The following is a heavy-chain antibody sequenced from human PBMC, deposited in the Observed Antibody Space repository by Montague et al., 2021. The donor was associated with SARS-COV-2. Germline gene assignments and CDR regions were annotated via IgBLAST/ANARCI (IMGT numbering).Heavy chain of an antibody. V-gene: IGHV3-74*01. J-gene: IGHJ6*03. Sequence: SLRLSCAASGFTFSSYWMHWVRQAPGKGLVWVPRINSDGSSTSYADSVKGRFTISRDNAKNTLYLQMNSLRAEDTAVYYCARGEWLLSLFYYYYMDVWGKGTTVTVSS. D-gene: IGHD3-3*01. CDR2: INSDGSST. CDR1: GFTFSSYW. CDR3: ARGEWLLSLFYYYYMDV.